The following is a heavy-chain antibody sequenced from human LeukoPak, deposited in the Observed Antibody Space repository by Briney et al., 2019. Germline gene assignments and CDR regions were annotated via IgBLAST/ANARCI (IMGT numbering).Heavy chain of an antibody. CDR2: ISGNGATT. V-gene: IGHV3-23*01. D-gene: IGHD2-2*01. J-gene: IGHJ4*02. CDR3: ASYSTRNY. CDR1: GFTFSSFA. Sequence: PGGSLRLSCAASGFTFSSFAMSWVRQVPGKGLEWVSGISGNGATTHHADSVRGRFTIARDNSKNTLYLQMNSLRAEDTAVYYCASYSTRNYWGQGTLVTVSS.